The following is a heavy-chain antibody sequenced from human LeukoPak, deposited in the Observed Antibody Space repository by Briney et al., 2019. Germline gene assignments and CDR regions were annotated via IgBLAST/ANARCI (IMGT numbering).Heavy chain of an antibody. CDR2: IYYSGST. CDR1: GGSISSYY. V-gene: IGHV4-59*01. D-gene: IGHD6-13*01. Sequence: PSETLSLTCTVSGGSISSYYWSWLRQPPGKGLEWLGYIYYSGSTNYNSSLKSRVTISVDTSKNQFSLKLSSVTAADTAVYYCARFRSSWYLMNYYYGMDVWGQGTTVTVSS. CDR3: ARFRSSWYLMNYYYGMDV. J-gene: IGHJ6*02.